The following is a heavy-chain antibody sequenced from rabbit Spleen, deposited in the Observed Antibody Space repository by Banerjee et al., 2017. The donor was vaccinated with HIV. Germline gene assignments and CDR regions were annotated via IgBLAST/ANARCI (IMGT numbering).Heavy chain of an antibody. Sequence: QELKESGGGLVQPGGSLKLSCKASGFDFSSYYMSWVRQAPGKGLEWIGYIDPVFGSAYYASWVNGRFSISRENPQNTVSLQLNSLTAADTATYFCARGGGLWGPGTLVTVS. CDR2: IDPVFGSA. CDR1: GFDFSSYY. V-gene: IGHV1S7*01. J-gene: IGHJ4*01. CDR3: ARGGGL.